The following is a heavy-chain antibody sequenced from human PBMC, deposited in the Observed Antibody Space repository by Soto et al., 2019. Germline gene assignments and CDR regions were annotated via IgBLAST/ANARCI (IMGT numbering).Heavy chain of an antibody. V-gene: IGHV4-30-4*01. CDR2: IYYSGST. CDR1: GGSISSGDYY. J-gene: IGHJ4*02. D-gene: IGHD3-16*01. Sequence: SETLSLTCTVSGGSISSGDYYWSWIRQPPGKGLEWIGYIYYSGSTYYNPSLKSRVTISVDTSKNQFSLKLSSVTAADTAVYYCARGGITRRYGRDYWGQGTLVTVSS. CDR3: ARGGITRRYGRDY.